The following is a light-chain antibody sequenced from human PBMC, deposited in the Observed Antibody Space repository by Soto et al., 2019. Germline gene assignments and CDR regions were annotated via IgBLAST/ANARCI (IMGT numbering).Light chain of an antibody. J-gene: IGKJ3*01. Sequence: DIQMTQSPSSLSASVGDRVIITCQASQDIKKYLNWYQQKPGKAPKLLIYETSNLETGVPSRFSGSGSGTDFTVTISPLQSEDLSTYYWQLYDNIPLPVGPGTKVDIK. CDR1: QDIKKY. V-gene: IGKV1-33*01. CDR3: QLYDNIPLP. CDR2: ETS.